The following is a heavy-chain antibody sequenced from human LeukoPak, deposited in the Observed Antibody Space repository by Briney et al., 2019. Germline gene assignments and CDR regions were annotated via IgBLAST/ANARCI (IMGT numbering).Heavy chain of an antibody. CDR2: ISGGNGNT. Sequence: ASVKVSCKTSGYTFTNFGIGWVRQAPGQGLEWMGWISGGNGNTDYPQTLQDRFTTTTDTSTNTAYMELRNLRSDDTAVYYCARDLPLGSMGGSAFDLWGQGTLLIVSS. CDR3: ARDLPLGSMGGSAFDL. D-gene: IGHD2-15*01. J-gene: IGHJ4*02. CDR1: GYTFTNFG. V-gene: IGHV1-18*01.